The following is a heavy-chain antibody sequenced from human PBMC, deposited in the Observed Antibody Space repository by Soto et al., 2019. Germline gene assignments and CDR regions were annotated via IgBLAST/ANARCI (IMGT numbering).Heavy chain of an antibody. CDR3: ARGRGYSGDDHYYYFDMDV. D-gene: IGHD5-12*01. Sequence: QVQLVQSGAEVKKPGSSVKGSCKASGGTFNNYPITWVRQAPGEGLEWMGGSIPIFGTANYAQKFQGRVTISVDESTSTAYMELSSLRSEDTAVYYCARGRGYSGDDHYYYFDMDVWGQGTTVTVSS. V-gene: IGHV1-69*01. CDR2: SIPIFGTA. J-gene: IGHJ6*02. CDR1: GGTFNNYP.